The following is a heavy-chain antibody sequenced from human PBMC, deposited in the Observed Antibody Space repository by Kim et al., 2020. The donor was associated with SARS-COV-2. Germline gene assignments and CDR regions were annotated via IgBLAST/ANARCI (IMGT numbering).Heavy chain of an antibody. CDR1: GGSISSGDYY. V-gene: IGHV4-30-4*01. CDR2: IYYSGTT. D-gene: IGHD3-10*01. Sequence: SETLSLTCTVSGGSISSGDYYWSWIRQTPGKGLEWIGYIYYSGTTYYNPSLKSRVTISVDTSKNQFSLKLSSVTAADTAVYHCARVGGSGSHSFYGVDVWGQETTVTVSS. J-gene: IGHJ6*02. CDR3: ARVGGSGSHSFYGVDV.